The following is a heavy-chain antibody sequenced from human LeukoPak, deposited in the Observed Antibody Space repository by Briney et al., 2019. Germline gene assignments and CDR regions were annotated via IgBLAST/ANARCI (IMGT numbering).Heavy chain of an antibody. CDR3: ARVDRAGYGDFAVYNWFDP. Sequence: PSETLSLTCTVSGGSISSYYWSWIRQPPGKGLEWIGYIYHSGSTYYNPSLKSRVTISVDRSKNQFSLKLSSVTAADTAVYYCARVDRAGYGDFAVYNWFDPWGQGTLVTVSS. CDR2: IYHSGST. CDR1: GGSISSYY. J-gene: IGHJ5*02. D-gene: IGHD4-17*01. V-gene: IGHV4-59*12.